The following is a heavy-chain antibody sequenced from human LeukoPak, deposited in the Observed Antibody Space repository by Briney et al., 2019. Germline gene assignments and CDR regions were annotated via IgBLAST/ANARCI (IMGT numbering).Heavy chain of an antibody. J-gene: IGHJ6*03. Sequence: GGSLRLSCAASGFPFTSHWLSWFRQSPGRGLEWVAHINSDGSEKNYVDSVKGRFTISRDSARNSQFLQMNSLRAEDTAVYYCARTATYYDFWSGYPNYYYYMDVWGKGTTVTVSS. CDR1: GFPFTSHW. CDR3: ARTATYYDFWSGYPNYYYYMDV. V-gene: IGHV3-7*01. D-gene: IGHD3-3*01. CDR2: INSDGSEK.